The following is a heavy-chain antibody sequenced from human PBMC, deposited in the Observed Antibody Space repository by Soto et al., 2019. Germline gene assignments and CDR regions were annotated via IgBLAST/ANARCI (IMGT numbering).Heavy chain of an antibody. CDR1: GFTFSSYS. J-gene: IGHJ6*03. CDR3: ARETLDINYYYMDV. D-gene: IGHD2-8*01. CDR2: ISSSSSYI. V-gene: IGHV3-21*01. Sequence: GGSLRLSCAASGFTFSSYSMNWVRQAPGKGLEWVSSISSSSSYIYYADSVKGRFTISRDNAKNSLYLQMNSLRAEDTAVYYCARETLDINYYYMDVWGKGTTVTVSS.